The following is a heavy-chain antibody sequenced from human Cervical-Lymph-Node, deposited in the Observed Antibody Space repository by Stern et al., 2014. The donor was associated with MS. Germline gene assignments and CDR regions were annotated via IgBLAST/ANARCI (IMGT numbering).Heavy chain of an antibody. CDR3: AHRTAGPFDY. CDR1: GFSLSTSGLG. Sequence: QITLKESGPALVKPTQTLTLTCTFSGFSLSTSGLGVGWIRQPPGEALEWLAYIYWDDQKRYSPSLKSRLTITKDTSKKQVVLTLTNVDAVDTATYYCAHRTAGPFDYWGQGTLVTVSS. V-gene: IGHV2-5*02. CDR2: IYWDDQK. J-gene: IGHJ4*02.